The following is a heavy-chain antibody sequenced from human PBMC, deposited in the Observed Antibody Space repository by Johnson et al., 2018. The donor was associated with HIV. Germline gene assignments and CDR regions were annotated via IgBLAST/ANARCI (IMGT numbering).Heavy chain of an antibody. D-gene: IGHD5-24*01. CDR1: GFTFSNNP. CDR3: ARWSADAFDI. J-gene: IGHJ3*02. V-gene: IGHV3-23*04. CDR2: ISGSGSTT. Sequence: VQLVESGGGVVQPGRSLRLSCAASGFTFSNNPMSWVRQTPGKGLEWVSAISGSGSTTYYPGSVKGRFTISRENAKNSLYLQMNSLRAGDTAVYYCARWSADAFDIWGQGTMVTVSS.